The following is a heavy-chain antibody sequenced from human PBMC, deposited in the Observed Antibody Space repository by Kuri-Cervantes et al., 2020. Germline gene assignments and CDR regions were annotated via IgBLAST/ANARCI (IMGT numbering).Heavy chain of an antibody. V-gene: IGHV4-39*07. D-gene: IGHD1-26*01. J-gene: IGHJ4*02. CDR3: ARNSEELVGADYYFDY. CDR1: GGSISSSSYY. CDR2: IHHSGST. Sequence: SETLSLTCTVSGGSISSSSYYWGWIRQPPGKGLEWIGRIHHSGSTNYNPSLKSRVTMSVDTSKNQFSLKLSSVTAADTAVYYCARNSEELVGADYYFDYWGQGTLVTVSS.